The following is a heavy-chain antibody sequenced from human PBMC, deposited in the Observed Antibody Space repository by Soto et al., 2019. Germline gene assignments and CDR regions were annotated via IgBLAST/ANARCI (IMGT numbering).Heavy chain of an antibody. CDR3: ARLHNCISTSCSHDYYGMDV. V-gene: IGHV1-18*01. D-gene: IGHD2-2*01. Sequence: QVQLVQSGAEVKKPGASVKVSCKASGYTFTSYGISWVRQAPGQGLEWMGWISAYNGNTNDAQKLQGRVTMTTDTSTSTAYMELSSLRSDDTAVYYCARLHNCISTSCSHDYYGMDVWGQGTTVTVSS. J-gene: IGHJ6*02. CDR2: ISAYNGNT. CDR1: GYTFTSYG.